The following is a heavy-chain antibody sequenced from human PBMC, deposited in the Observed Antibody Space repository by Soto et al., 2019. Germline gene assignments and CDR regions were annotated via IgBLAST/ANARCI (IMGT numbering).Heavy chain of an antibody. J-gene: IGHJ3*02. V-gene: IGHV1-69*06. D-gene: IGHD5-12*01. CDR2: VIPIFGTA. CDR3: ARRRDGYNQDAFDI. Sequence: QVQLVQSGAEVKKPGSSVKVSCKASGGTFSSYAISWVRQAPGQGLEWMGGVIPIFGTANYAQKFQGRVTITADKSTSTAYMELSSLRSEDTAVYYCARRRDGYNQDAFDIWGQGTMVTVSS. CDR1: GGTFSSYA.